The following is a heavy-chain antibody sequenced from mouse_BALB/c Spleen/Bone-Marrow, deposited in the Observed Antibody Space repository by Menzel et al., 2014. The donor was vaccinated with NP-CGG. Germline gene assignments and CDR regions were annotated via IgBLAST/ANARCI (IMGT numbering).Heavy chain of an antibody. D-gene: IGHD2-3*01. V-gene: IGHV2-9*02. Sequence: VKLMESGPGLVAPSQSLSITCTVSGFSLTSYGVHWVRQPPGKGLEWLGVTWAGGSTNYNSALMSRLSISKGNSEGQVFLKMNSLQTDDTAIYYCARDRGYYKDVGDYWGQGTTLTVSS. CDR3: ARDRGYYKDVGDY. J-gene: IGHJ2*01. CDR1: GFSLTSYG. CDR2: TWAGGST.